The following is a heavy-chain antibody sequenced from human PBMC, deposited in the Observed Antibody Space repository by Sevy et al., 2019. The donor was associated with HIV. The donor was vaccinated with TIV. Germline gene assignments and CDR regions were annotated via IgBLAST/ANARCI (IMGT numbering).Heavy chain of an antibody. V-gene: IGHV3-48*01. J-gene: IGHJ4*02. CDR1: GFIFSSYG. CDR3: ARDLSSGWYGVGDY. CDR2: ISSSSSTI. D-gene: IGHD6-19*01. Sequence: GGSLRLSCAASGFIFSSYGMNWVRQAPGKGLEWISYISSSSSTIYYAYSVKGRFTISRDNAKNSLYLQMNSLSAEDTAVYYCARDLSSGWYGVGDYWGQGTLVTVSS.